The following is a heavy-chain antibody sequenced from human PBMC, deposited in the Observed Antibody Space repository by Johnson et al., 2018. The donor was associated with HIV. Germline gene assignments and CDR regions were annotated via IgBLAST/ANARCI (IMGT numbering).Heavy chain of an antibody. J-gene: IGHJ3*02. CDR3: AREVGGFDI. Sequence: EVQLVESGGRLIQPGGSLRLSCTASDFTVSSNYMNWVRQAPGKGLEWVSGVNWNGGSTGYADSVKGRFTISRDNAKNTLYLHMNSLRAEDTAVYYCAREVGGFDIWGQGTMVTVSS. CDR1: DFTVSSNY. CDR2: NWNGGST. D-gene: IGHD4-23*01. V-gene: IGHV3-20*04.